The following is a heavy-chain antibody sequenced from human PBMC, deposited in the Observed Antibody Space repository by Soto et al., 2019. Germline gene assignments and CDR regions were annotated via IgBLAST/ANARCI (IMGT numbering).Heavy chain of an antibody. CDR2: VFPGDSDT. D-gene: IGHD2-21*01. V-gene: IGHV5-51*01. J-gene: IGHJ4*01. CDR1: VYRFTSQW. CDR3: GPLVDAYIYY. Sequence: GESLKISCECSVYRFTSQWIAWVRQMPGKGLDWMGMVFPGDSDTRYSPSFQGQVTISADKSISTAYLQWSSLEASDTAMYYCGPLVDAYIYYWGQGTLVTVSS.